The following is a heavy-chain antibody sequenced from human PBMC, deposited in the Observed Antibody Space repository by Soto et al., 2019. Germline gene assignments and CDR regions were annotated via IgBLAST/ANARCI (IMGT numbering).Heavy chain of an antibody. J-gene: IGHJ4*02. D-gene: IGHD3-22*01. CDR1: GFSFSTYA. V-gene: IGHV3-23*01. Sequence: GGSLRLSCAASGFSFSTYAMSWVRQAPGEGLEWVSAISGSGDSTYYADSVKGRFTIPRDTSKNTLHLQMHSLRAEDTAIYYCAKNYYDSSGYYYRLEYWGQGTLVTVSS. CDR3: AKNYYDSSGYYYRLEY. CDR2: ISGSGDST.